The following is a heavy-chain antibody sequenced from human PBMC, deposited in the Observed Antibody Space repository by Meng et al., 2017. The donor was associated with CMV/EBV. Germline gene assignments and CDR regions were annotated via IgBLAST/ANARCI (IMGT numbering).Heavy chain of an antibody. D-gene: IGHD2-15*01. CDR1: GFTFSTFG. CDR2: IRYDGSNK. V-gene: IGHV3-30*02. J-gene: IGHJ6*02. Sequence: GGSLRLSCAASGFTFSTFGMHWVRQAPGQGLEWVAFIRYDGSNKYYADSVKGRFTISRDNSKNTLYLQMNSLRAEDTAVYYCMGYCSGGSCYFYGMDVWGQGTTVTVSS. CDR3: MGYCSGGSCYFYGMDV.